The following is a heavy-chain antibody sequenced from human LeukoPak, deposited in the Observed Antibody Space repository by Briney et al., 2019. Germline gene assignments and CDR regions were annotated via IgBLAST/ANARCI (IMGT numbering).Heavy chain of an antibody. D-gene: IGHD3-22*01. CDR2: INHSGST. CDR3: ARGGKYYYDSSGYVTWFDP. V-gene: IGHV4-34*01. CDR1: GGSFSGYY. Sequence: SETLSLTCAVYGGSFSGYYWSWIRQPPGKGLEWIGEINHSGSTNYNPSLKSRVTISVDTSKNQFSLKLSSVTAADTAVYYCARGGKYYYDSSGYVTWFDPWGQGTLVTVSS. J-gene: IGHJ5*02.